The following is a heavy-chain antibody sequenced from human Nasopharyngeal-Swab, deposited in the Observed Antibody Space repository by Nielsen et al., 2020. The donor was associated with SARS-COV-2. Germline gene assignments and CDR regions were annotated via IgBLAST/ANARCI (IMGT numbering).Heavy chain of an antibody. CDR2: FDPEDGET. CDR3: ATASPIVGADNWFDP. J-gene: IGHJ5*02. Sequence: ASVKVSCKVSGYTLTDLSMHWVRQAPGKGLEWMGGFDPEDGETIYAQKFQGRVTMTEDTSTDTAYMELSSLRSEDTAVYYCATASPIVGADNWFDPWGQGTLVTVSS. CDR1: GYTLTDLS. D-gene: IGHD1-26*01. V-gene: IGHV1-24*01.